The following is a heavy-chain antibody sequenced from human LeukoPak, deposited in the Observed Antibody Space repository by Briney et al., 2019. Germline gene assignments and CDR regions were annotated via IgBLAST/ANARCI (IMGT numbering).Heavy chain of an antibody. D-gene: IGHD3-10*02. CDR1: GFIVRNNY. J-gene: IGHJ6*04. CDR3: AELGITMIGGV. V-gene: IGHV3-53*01. Sequence: PGGSLRLSCAASGFIVRNNYMSWVRQAPGKGLEWVSLIKSDGKTFYADSVKGRFTISRDNAKNSLFLQMNSLRAEDTAVYYCAELGITMIGGVWGKGTTVTISS. CDR2: IKSDGKT.